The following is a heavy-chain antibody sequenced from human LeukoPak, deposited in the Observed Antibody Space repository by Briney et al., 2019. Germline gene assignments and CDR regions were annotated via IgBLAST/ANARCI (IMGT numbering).Heavy chain of an antibody. Sequence: GESLKISCECSGYTFTSYWIGWVRQMPGKGLEWMGIIYPGDSDTRYSPSFQGQVTISADKSINTAYLQWSSLKASDTAMYFCARQAVAGMNWFDPWGQGTLVTVSS. CDR2: IYPGDSDT. D-gene: IGHD6-19*01. CDR3: ARQAVAGMNWFDP. CDR1: GYTFTSYW. J-gene: IGHJ5*02. V-gene: IGHV5-51*01.